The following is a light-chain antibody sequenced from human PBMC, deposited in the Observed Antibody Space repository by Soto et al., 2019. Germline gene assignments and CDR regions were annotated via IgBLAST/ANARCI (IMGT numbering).Light chain of an antibody. J-gene: IGKJ2*01. CDR2: WAS. Sequence: DIVMTQSPDSLAVSLGERANINCKSSQSVLYSSNNKNYLAWYQQKPRQPPKLLIYWASTRESGVPDRFSGSGSGTDFTLTISSLQAEDVAVYYCQQYYSTPYTFGQGTKLEIK. CDR1: QSVLYSSNNKNY. CDR3: QQYYSTPYT. V-gene: IGKV4-1*01.